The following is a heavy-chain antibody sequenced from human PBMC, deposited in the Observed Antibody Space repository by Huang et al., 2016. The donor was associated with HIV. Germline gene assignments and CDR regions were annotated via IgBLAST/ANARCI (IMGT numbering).Heavy chain of an antibody. D-gene: IGHD3-10*01. CDR2: SNPKSGNV. V-gene: IGHV1-8*01. J-gene: IGHJ3*01. CDR3: ARGFGINYNHEAFDV. CDR1: GYTFTNYD. Sequence: QIQLAQSGAEVKKQGASVKVSCKASGYTFTNYDINWVRQASGQGVEWVGWSNPKSGNVGYTKKFQGRVAILRNSSINTSYLEVTSLTSEDTAVYYCARGFGINYNHEAFDVWGQGTMVTVSS.